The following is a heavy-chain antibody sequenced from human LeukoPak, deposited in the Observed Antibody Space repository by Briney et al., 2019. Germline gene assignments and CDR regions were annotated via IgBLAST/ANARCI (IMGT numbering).Heavy chain of an antibody. J-gene: IGHJ5*02. CDR1: GGSISSSSYY. CDR3: ARDARHYDLLTGYQRGVFDP. CDR2: IYYSGST. Sequence: PSETQSLTCTVSGGSISSSSYYWGWIRQPPGKGLEWIGSIYYSGSTYYNPSLKSRVTISVDTSKNQFSLKLSSVTAADTAVYYCARDARHYDLLTGYQRGVFDPWGQGTLVIVSP. V-gene: IGHV4-39*02. D-gene: IGHD3/OR15-3a*01.